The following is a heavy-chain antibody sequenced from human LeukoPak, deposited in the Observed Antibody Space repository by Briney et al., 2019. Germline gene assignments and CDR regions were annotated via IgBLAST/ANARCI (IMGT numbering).Heavy chain of an antibody. J-gene: IGHJ3*02. D-gene: IGHD3-22*01. CDR2: IYHSGST. Sequence: PSETLSLTCAVSGGSISSGGYSWSWIRQPPGKGLEWIGYIYHSGSTYYNPSLKSRVTISVDRPKNQFSLKLSSVTAADTAVYYCARGPRPYYYDSSGYYRKNDAFDIWGQGTMVTVSS. V-gene: IGHV4-30-2*01. CDR3: ARGPRPYYYDSSGYYRKNDAFDI. CDR1: GGSISSGGYS.